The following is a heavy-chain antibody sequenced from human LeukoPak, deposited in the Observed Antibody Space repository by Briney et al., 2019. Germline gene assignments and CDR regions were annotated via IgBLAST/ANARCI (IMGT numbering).Heavy chain of an antibody. V-gene: IGHV3-74*01. D-gene: IGHD3-3*01. J-gene: IGHJ4*02. CDR1: GFTFSSYW. CDR2: INSDGSST. Sequence: GGSLRLSCAASGFTFSSYWMHWVRQAPGKGLVWVSRINSDGSSTSYADSVKGRFTISRDNAKNTLYLQMNSLRAEDTAVYYCARESLFYDFWSGYPDYWDQGTLVTVSS. CDR3: ARESLFYDFWSGYPDY.